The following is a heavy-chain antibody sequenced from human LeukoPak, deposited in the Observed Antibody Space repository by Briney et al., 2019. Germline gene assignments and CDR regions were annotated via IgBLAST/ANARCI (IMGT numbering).Heavy chain of an antibody. V-gene: IGHV4-30-2*02. CDR2: IYHSGSA. J-gene: IGHJ3*02. D-gene: IGHD3-9*01. CDR1: GVSISSDDYS. CDR3: AKVAYYDILTGYYTDAFDI. Sequence: SETLSLTCTVSGVSISSDDYSWSWIRQPPGKGLEWIGYIYHSGSASYNPSLKSRISMSVDMSKNQFSLRLSSVTAADTAVYYCAKVAYYDILTGYYTDAFDIWGQGTMVTVSS.